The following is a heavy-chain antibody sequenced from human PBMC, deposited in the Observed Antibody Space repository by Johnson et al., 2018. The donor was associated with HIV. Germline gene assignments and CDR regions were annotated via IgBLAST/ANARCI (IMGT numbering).Heavy chain of an antibody. Sequence: VQLVESGGGLVQPGGFLRLSCAASGFTFSSYWMSWVRQAPGKGLEWVANIKQDGSEKYYVDSGKGRFTIARDNAKNSLYLQMNSLRAEYTAVYYCASDSSFYGDSAFDIWGQGTMVTVSS. CDR1: GFTFSSYW. V-gene: IGHV3-7*01. J-gene: IGHJ3*02. D-gene: IGHD4-17*01. CDR3: ASDSSFYGDSAFDI. CDR2: IKQDGSEK.